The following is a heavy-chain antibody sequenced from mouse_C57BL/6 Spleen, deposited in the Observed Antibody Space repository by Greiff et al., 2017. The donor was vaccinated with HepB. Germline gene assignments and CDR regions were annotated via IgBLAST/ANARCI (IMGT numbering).Heavy chain of an antibody. J-gene: IGHJ4*01. Sequence: VQLKESGPGLVKPSQSLSLTCPVTGYSITCGYYWNWVRQFPGNKLEWMGYISYDGSNNYNQYLKNRISITRDTSNNQFILKLNSVTTEDPATYYCASSLYQSNYAKAMDYWGQGTSVPVSS. D-gene: IGHD2-5*01. CDR1: GYSITCGYY. CDR2: ISYDGSN. CDR3: ASSLYQSNYAKAMDY. V-gene: IGHV3-6*01.